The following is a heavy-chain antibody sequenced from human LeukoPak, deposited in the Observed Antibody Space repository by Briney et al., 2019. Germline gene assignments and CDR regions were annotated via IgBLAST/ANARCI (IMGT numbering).Heavy chain of an antibody. V-gene: IGHV3-74*01. J-gene: IGHJ6*02. D-gene: IGHD3-16*01. Sequence: GGSLRLSCAASGFTFSSYWMHWVRQAPGKGLVWVSRISPDGSTTGHADSVKGRFTIYRDNSKNTQYLQMNSLRAEDTAVYYCATSWGPDTSAFRWGRDGMDVWGQGTTVIVS. CDR2: ISPDGSTT. CDR1: GFTFSSYW. CDR3: ATSWGPDTSAFRWGRDGMDV.